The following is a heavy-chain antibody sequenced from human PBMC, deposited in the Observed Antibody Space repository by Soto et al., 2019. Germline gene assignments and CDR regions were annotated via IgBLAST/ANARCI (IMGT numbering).Heavy chain of an antibody. CDR2: ITDTGGDA. J-gene: IGHJ4*02. CDR3: ARGSTDSYPGSRIFEF. D-gene: IGHD3-10*01. CDR1: GLTFGSRA. V-gene: IGHV3-23*01. Sequence: PGWSLRLSCVASGLTFGSRAMTLVRQAPGEGLQWVSTITDTGGDAKYADSVRGRFVISRDNSKKTLYLQMTSLTAEDSAMYYCARGSTDSYPGSRIFEFWGRGTLVTVSS.